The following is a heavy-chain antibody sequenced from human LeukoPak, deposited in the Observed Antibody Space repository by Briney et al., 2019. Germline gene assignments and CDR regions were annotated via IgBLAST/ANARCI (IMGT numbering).Heavy chain of an antibody. Sequence: ASVKVSCKASGYTFTSYYMHWVRQAPGQGLEWMGWISAYNGNTNYAQKLQGRVTMTTDTSTSTAYMELRSLRSDDTAVYYCAADYCSSTSCYTPYYYYYGMDVWGQGTTVTVSS. V-gene: IGHV1-18*04. CDR3: AADYCSSTSCYTPYYYYYGMDV. D-gene: IGHD2-2*02. CDR1: GYTFTSYY. J-gene: IGHJ6*02. CDR2: ISAYNGNT.